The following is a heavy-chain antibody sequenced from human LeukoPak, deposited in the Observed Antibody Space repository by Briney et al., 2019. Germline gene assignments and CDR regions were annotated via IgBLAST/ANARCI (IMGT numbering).Heavy chain of an antibody. CDR1: GGTFNNSA. J-gene: IGHJ4*02. Sequence: ASVKVSCKASGGTFNNSAITWVRQAPGQGLEWMGGIIPMFGTANYAQKFHGTVTITTDESTSTVCMELSSLRSEDTAVYYCAREAQDYGDSLGDYWGQGTLVTVSS. CDR2: IIPMFGTA. CDR3: AREAQDYGDSLGDY. V-gene: IGHV1-69*05. D-gene: IGHD4-17*01.